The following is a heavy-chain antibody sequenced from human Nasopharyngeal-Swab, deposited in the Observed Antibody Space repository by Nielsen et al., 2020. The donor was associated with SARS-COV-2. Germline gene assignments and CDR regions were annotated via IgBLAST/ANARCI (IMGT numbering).Heavy chain of an antibody. D-gene: IGHD3-9*01. CDR3: ARGFLQTGFDY. CDR2: TYYGSKWYN. Sequence: SQTLSLTCAIYGDSVSSNNVGWNWLRQSPSRGLEWLGRTYYGSKWYNHYAPSVKSRVTIKPDTSKNQFSLQMDSVTPEDSAVYYCARGFLQTGFDYWGQGTLVTVSS. CDR1: GDSVSSNNVG. V-gene: IGHV6-1*01. J-gene: IGHJ4*02.